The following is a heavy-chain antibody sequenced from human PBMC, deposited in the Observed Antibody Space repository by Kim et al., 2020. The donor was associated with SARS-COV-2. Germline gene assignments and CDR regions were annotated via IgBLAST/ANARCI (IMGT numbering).Heavy chain of an antibody. V-gene: IGHV5-10-1*01. Sequence: ESLKISCKGSGYSFTSYWISWVRQMPGKGLEWMGRIDPSDSYTNYSPSFQGHVTISADKSISTAYLQWSSLKASDTAMYYCARLSYSSSWYRKEYFQHWGQGTLVTVSS. CDR2: IDPSDSYT. CDR1: GYSFTSYW. J-gene: IGHJ1*01. D-gene: IGHD6-13*01. CDR3: ARLSYSSSWYRKEYFQH.